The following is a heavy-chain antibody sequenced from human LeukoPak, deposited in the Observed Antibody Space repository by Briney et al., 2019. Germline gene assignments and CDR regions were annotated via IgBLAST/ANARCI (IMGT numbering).Heavy chain of an antibody. CDR1: GFTFSSYA. CDR2: ISYDGSNK. D-gene: IGHD1-1*01. J-gene: IGHJ4*02. Sequence: GGSLRLSCAASGFTFSSYAMHWVRQAPGKGLEWVAVISYDGSNKYYADSVKGRFTISRDNSRNTLYLQMNSLRAEDTAVYYCAREGNDDSLTLDYWGQGTLVTVSS. CDR3: AREGNDDSLTLDY. V-gene: IGHV3-30-3*01.